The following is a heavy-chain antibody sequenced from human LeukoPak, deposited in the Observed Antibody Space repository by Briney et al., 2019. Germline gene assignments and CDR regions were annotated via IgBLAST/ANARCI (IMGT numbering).Heavy chain of an antibody. CDR1: GGSISSSSYY. CDR2: IYYSGGT. Sequence: PSETLSLTCTVSGGSISSSSYYWGWIRQPPGKGLEWIGSIYYSGGTYYNPSLKSRVTISVDKSRNQFSLKLSSVTAADTAVYYCARDYYGSGSYYDAFDIWGQGTMVTVSS. D-gene: IGHD3-10*01. CDR3: ARDYYGSGSYYDAFDI. V-gene: IGHV4-39*07. J-gene: IGHJ3*02.